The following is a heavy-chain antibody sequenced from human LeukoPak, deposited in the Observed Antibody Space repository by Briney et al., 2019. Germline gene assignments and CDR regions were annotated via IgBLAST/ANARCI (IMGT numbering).Heavy chain of an antibody. CDR3: ARDLGRDSSVGLSSDY. V-gene: IGHV3-21*01. D-gene: IGHD3-22*01. Sequence: GGSLRLSRAASGFTFSSYSMNWVRQAPGKGLEWVSSISSSSSYIYYADSVKGRFTISRDNAKNSLYLQMNSLRAEDTAVYYCARDLGRDSSVGLSSDYWGQGTLVTVSS. CDR2: ISSSSSYI. J-gene: IGHJ4*02. CDR1: GFTFSSYS.